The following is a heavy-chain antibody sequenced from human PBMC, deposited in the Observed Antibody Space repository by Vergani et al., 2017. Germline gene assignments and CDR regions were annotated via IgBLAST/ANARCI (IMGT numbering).Heavy chain of an antibody. Sequence: QVQLVQSGAEVKKPGASVKVSCKASGYTFTGYYMHWVRQAPGQGLEWMGWINPNSGGTNYAQKFQGRVTMTRDTSISTAYMELSRLRSDDTAVYYCARTRFWSGYFRSKTRTEQGDLDYWGQGTLVTVSS. D-gene: IGHD3-3*01. CDR1: GYTFTGYY. CDR3: ARTRFWSGYFRSKTRTEQGDLDY. V-gene: IGHV1-2*02. J-gene: IGHJ4*02. CDR2: INPNSGGT.